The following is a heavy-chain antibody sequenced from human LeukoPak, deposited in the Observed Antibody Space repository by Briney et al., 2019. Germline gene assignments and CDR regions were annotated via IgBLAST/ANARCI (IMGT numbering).Heavy chain of an antibody. V-gene: IGHV1-18*01. Sequence: ASVKVSCKASGYTFTSYGISWVRQAPGQGLEWMGWISAYNGNTNYAQKLQGRVTMTTDTSTSTAYMELRSLRSDDTAVYYCAREETYYYGSGSYFSEHSWFDPWGQGTLVTVSS. CDR1: GYTFTSYG. CDR2: ISAYNGNT. J-gene: IGHJ5*02. CDR3: AREETYYYGSGSYFSEHSWFDP. D-gene: IGHD3-10*01.